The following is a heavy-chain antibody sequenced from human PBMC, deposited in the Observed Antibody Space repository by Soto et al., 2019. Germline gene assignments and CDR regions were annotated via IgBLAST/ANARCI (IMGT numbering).Heavy chain of an antibody. J-gene: IGHJ4*02. CDR2: IYYSGST. Sequence: SETLSLTCTVSGGSISSSSYYWGWIRQPPGKGLEWIGSIYYSGSTYYNPSLKSRVTISVDTSKNQFSLKLSPVTAADTAVYYCASRTSDIVVVPAVPGGYWGQGTLVTVSS. V-gene: IGHV4-39*01. D-gene: IGHD2-2*01. CDR3: ASRTSDIVVVPAVPGGY. CDR1: GGSISSSSYY.